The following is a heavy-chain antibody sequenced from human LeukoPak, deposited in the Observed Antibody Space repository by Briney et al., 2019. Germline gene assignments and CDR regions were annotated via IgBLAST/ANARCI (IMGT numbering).Heavy chain of an antibody. D-gene: IGHD5-18*01. Sequence: GASVRVSCKASGGTFSSYAISWVRQASGQGLEWMGWISAYNGNTNYAQKLQGRVTITRDTSASTAYMELSSLRSEDTAVYYCANTHGYGGYFDYWGQGTLVTVSS. V-gene: IGHV1-18*01. CDR1: GGTFSSYA. J-gene: IGHJ4*02. CDR3: ANTHGYGGYFDY. CDR2: ISAYNGNT.